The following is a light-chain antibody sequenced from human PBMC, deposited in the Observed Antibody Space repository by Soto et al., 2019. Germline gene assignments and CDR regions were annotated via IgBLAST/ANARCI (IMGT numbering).Light chain of an antibody. V-gene: IGKV1-39*01. CDR3: QQSYSTPYT. Sequence: DIQMTQSPSSLSASVGDRVTITCRASQSISIYLNWYQQKPGKAPKLLIYAASSLQSGVPSSFSGSGSGTDFTLTISSLQPEDFAIYYCQQSYSTPYTFGQGTKLEVK. CDR1: QSISIY. J-gene: IGKJ2*01. CDR2: AAS.